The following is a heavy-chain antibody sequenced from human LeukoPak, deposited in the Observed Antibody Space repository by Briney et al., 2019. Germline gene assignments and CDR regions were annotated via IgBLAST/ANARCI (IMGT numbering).Heavy chain of an antibody. D-gene: IGHD6-19*01. CDR3: AKAGGLRVYSGWSQSGY. V-gene: IGHV4-61*02. CDR2: IYTSGST. Sequence: PSETLSLTCTVSGGSISSGSYYWSWIRQPAGKGLEWIGRIYTSGSTNYNPSLKSRVTISVDTSKNQFSLKLSSVTAADTAVYYCAKAGGLRVYSGWSQSGYWGQGTLVTVSS. J-gene: IGHJ4*02. CDR1: GGSISSGSYY.